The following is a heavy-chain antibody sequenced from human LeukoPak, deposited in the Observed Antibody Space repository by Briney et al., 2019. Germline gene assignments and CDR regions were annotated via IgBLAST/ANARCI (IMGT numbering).Heavy chain of an antibody. CDR1: GYTFTGYY. CDR3: ARGDPTVVVPAANFFGWFDP. D-gene: IGHD2-2*01. J-gene: IGHJ5*02. CDR2: INPNSGGT. V-gene: IGHV1-2*02. Sequence: GASVKVSCKASGYTFTGYYMHWVRQAPGQGLEWMGWINPNSGGTNYAQKFQGRVTMTRDTSISTAYMELSRLRSDDTAVYYCARGDPTVVVPAANFFGWFDPWGQGTLVTVSS.